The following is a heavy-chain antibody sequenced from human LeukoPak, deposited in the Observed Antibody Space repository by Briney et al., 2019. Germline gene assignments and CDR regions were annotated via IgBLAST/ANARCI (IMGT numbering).Heavy chain of an antibody. J-gene: IGHJ4*02. D-gene: IGHD4-17*01. CDR2: IYSGGST. CDR1: GFTVSSNY. V-gene: IGHV3-66*01. Sequence: GGSLRLSCAASGFTVSSNYMSWVRQAPGKGLEWVSLIYSGGSTEYADSVKGRFTISRENSRNTLYLQMNSLRAEDTGVYYCARVPYGGNFIDHWGQGTLVTVSS. CDR3: ARVPYGGNFIDH.